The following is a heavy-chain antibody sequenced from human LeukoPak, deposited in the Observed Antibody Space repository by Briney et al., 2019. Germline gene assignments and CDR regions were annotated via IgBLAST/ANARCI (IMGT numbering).Heavy chain of an antibody. D-gene: IGHD6-13*01. Sequence: PGGSLRLSCAASGFTFSSYGMHWVRQAPGKGLEWVAFIRYDGSNKYYADSVKGRFTISRDNSKNTLYLQMNSLRAEDTAVYYCARLAAAGTRWFDPWGQGTLVTVSS. CDR1: GFTFSSYG. CDR2: IRYDGSNK. CDR3: ARLAAAGTRWFDP. J-gene: IGHJ5*02. V-gene: IGHV3-30*02.